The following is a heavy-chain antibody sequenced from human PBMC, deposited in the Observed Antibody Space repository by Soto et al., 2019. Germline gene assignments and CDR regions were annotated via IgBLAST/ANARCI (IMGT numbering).Heavy chain of an antibody. CDR1: GGSFSGYY. CDR3: ARGSGICSSGSCYKAPRTYWYFDL. Sequence: PSETLSLTCAVYGGSFSGYYWSWIRQPPGKGLEWIGEINHSGSTNYNPSLKSRVTISVDTSKNQFSLKLSSVTAADTAVYYCARGSGICSSGSCYKAPRTYWYFDLWGRGTLVTVSS. V-gene: IGHV4-34*01. CDR2: INHSGST. D-gene: IGHD2-15*01. J-gene: IGHJ2*01.